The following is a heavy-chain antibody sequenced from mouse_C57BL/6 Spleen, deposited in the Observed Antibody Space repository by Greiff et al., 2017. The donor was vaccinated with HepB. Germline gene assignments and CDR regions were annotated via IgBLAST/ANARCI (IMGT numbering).Heavy chain of an antibody. Sequence: VKLQQPGAELVRPGTSVKLSCKASGYTFTSYWMHWVKQRPGQGLEWIGVIDPSDSYTNYNQKFKGKATLTVDTSSSTAYMQLSSLTSEDSAVYYCARGLYYYGSSYPDYWGQGTTLTVSS. V-gene: IGHV1-59*01. CDR3: ARGLYYYGSSYPDY. D-gene: IGHD1-1*01. CDR2: IDPSDSYT. J-gene: IGHJ2*01. CDR1: GYTFTSYW.